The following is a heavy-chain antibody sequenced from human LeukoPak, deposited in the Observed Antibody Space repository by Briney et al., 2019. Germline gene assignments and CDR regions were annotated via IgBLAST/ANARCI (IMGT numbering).Heavy chain of an antibody. V-gene: IGHV1-2*02. CDR2: INPNSGGT. CDR1: GYTFTGYY. Sequence: ASVKVSCKASGYTFTGYYMHWVRQAPGQGLEWMGWINPNSGGTNYAQKFQGRVTKTRDTSISTAYMELSRLRSDDTAVYYCARPTWDTISRYGMDVWGQGTTVTVSS. CDR3: ARPTWDTISRYGMDV. D-gene: IGHD3-3*01. J-gene: IGHJ6*02.